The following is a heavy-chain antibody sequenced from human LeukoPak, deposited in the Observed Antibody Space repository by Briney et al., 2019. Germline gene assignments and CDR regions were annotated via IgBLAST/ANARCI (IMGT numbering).Heavy chain of an antibody. CDR3: ARGEIGRITTIVVVTAFDY. Sequence: GASVTVSCTASGYTFTSYGISWVRQAPGQGLEWMGWISAYNGNTNYAQKLQGRVTMTTDTSTSTAYMELRSLRSDDTAVYYCARGEIGRITTIVVVTAFDYWGQGTLVTVSS. CDR2: ISAYNGNT. J-gene: IGHJ4*02. V-gene: IGHV1-18*01. D-gene: IGHD3-22*01. CDR1: GYTFTSYG.